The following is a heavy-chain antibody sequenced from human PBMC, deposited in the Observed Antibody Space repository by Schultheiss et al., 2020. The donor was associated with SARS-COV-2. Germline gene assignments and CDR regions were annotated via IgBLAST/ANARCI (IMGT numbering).Heavy chain of an antibody. D-gene: IGHD1-20*01. V-gene: IGHV3-23*01. CDR3: AKGLYNWKLVRYYYYYYGMEV. Sequence: GGSLRLSCAASGFTFSSYAMSWVRQAPGKGLEWVSAISGSGGSTYYADSVKGRFTISRDNSKNTLYLQMNSLRAEDTAVYYCAKGLYNWKLVRYYYYYYGMEVWGQGTTVTVSS. J-gene: IGHJ6*02. CDR1: GFTFSSYA. CDR2: ISGSGGST.